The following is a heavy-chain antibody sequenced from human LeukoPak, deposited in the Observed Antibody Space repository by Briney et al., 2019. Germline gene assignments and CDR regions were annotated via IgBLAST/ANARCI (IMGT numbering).Heavy chain of an antibody. CDR2: ISYTGST. Sequence: SQTLSLTSTGTDYCFSSHYRTWIRQPPRKGLEGIGYISYTGSTNYNPSLKSRLTISVDTSKNQFSLKLSSVTAADTAVYYCARDPTTVTKGFDVWGLGTLVTVSS. J-gene: IGHJ3*01. CDR1: DYCFSSHY. V-gene: IGHV4-59*11. D-gene: IGHD4-17*01. CDR3: ARDPTTVTKGFDV.